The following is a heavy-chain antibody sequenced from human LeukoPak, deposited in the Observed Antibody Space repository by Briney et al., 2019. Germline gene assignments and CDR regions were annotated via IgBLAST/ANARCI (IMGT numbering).Heavy chain of an antibody. CDR3: AKVGGLDYYDSSGYSSYFDY. J-gene: IGHJ4*02. CDR1: GFTFDDYA. CDR2: ITGNSGRI. V-gene: IGHV3-9*01. D-gene: IGHD3-22*01. Sequence: GGSLRLSCVASGFTFDDYALHWVRQAPGKGLEWVSGITGNSGRIAYADSVKGRFTISRDNAKNSLYLQMNSLSAEDTALYYCAKVGGLDYYDSSGYSSYFDYWGRGTLVTVSS.